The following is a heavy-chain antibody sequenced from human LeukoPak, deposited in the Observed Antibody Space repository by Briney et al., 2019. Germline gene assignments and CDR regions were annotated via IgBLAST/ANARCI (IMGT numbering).Heavy chain of an antibody. J-gene: IGHJ4*02. CDR1: GFTFSTYN. CDR3: ARGYCSSISCYVDY. Sequence: PGGSLRLSCAASGFTFSTYNMHWVRQAPGKGLEWVAVVSYDGRIEYYADSVRGRFTISRDSSKNALYLQMNSLRAEDTAVYYCARGYCSSISCYVDYWGQGTLVTVSS. V-gene: IGHV3-30*04. CDR2: VSYDGRIE. D-gene: IGHD2-2*01.